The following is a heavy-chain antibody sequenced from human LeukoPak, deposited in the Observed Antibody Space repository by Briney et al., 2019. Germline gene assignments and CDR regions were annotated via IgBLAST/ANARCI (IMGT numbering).Heavy chain of an antibody. V-gene: IGHV3-48*01. CDR2: ISSSSSTI. Sequence: GGSLRLSCAASGFTFSSYSMNWVRQAPGKGLEWASYISSSSSTIYYADSVKGRFTISRDNSRNTMYLQMNSLRAEDSAIYYCGKDRGEVPVAIDYWGQGTLVTVSS. J-gene: IGHJ4*02. D-gene: IGHD2-2*02. CDR3: GKDRGEVPVAIDY. CDR1: GFTFSSYS.